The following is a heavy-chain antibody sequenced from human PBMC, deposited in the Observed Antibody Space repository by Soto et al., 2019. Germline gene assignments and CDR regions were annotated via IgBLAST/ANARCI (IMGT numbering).Heavy chain of an antibody. V-gene: IGHV3-33*01. D-gene: IGHD6-13*01. CDR1: GFTFSSYG. CDR3: ARDQGQQLGPYYFDY. J-gene: IGHJ4*02. CDR2: IWYDGSNK. Sequence: QVQLVESGGGVVQPGRSLRLSCAASGFTFSSYGMHWVRQAPGKGLEWVAVIWYDGSNKYYADSVKGRFTISRDNSKNTRYLQMNSLRAEDTAVYYCARDQGQQLGPYYFDYWGQGTLVTVSS.